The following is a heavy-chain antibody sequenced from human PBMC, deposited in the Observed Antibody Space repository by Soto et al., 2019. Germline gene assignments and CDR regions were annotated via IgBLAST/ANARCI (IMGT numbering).Heavy chain of an antibody. Sequence: GASVKVSCKASGYTFTGYYMHWVRQAPGQGLEWMGWINPNSGGTNYAQKFQGWVTMTRGTSISTAYMELSRLRSDDTAVYYCARGVGLRREYWGQGTLVTVSS. CDR1: GYTFTGYY. V-gene: IGHV1-2*04. J-gene: IGHJ4*02. CDR2: INPNSGGT. D-gene: IGHD4-17*01. CDR3: ARGVGLRREY.